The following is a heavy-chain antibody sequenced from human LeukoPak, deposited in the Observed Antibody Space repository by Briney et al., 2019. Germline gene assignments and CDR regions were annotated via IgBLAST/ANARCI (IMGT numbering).Heavy chain of an antibody. CDR2: MYSSGSA. CDR1: GGSITSHY. CDR3: ARVYGSGNFDY. J-gene: IGHJ4*02. V-gene: IGHV4-4*07. Sequence: SETLSLTCTVSGGSITSHYWSWIRQPAGKGLECIGHMYSSGSANYNPSLKSRVTMSVDTSKNQFSLKVSSVTAADTAVYYCARVYGSGNFDYWGQGTLVTVSS. D-gene: IGHD3-10*01.